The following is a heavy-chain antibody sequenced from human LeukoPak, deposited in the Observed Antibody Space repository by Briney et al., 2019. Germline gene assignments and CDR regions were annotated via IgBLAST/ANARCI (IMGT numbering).Heavy chain of an antibody. J-gene: IGHJ3*02. CDR2: ISSGSTYM. CDR3: GRVGGRSKAAKGDAFDI. Sequence: GGSLRLSCAASGFTSSSYSMNWVRQAPGKGLEWVSSISSGSTYMYYADSVKGRFTISRDNAQNSMYLQMNSLRAEDTAVYYCGRVGGRSKAAKGDAFDIWGQGTMVVVSS. V-gene: IGHV3-21*01. D-gene: IGHD6-6*01. CDR1: GFTSSSYS.